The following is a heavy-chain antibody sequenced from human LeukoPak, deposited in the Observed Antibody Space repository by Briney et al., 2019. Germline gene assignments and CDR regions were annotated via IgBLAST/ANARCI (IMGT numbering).Heavy chain of an antibody. D-gene: IGHD2-8*02. CDR2: IYHSGST. CDR1: GYSINSAYF. Sequence: SETLSLTCSVSGYSINSAYFWGWIRQPPGKGLEWIGCIYHSGSTNYNPSLNSRVTISVDTSKNQFSLKLSSVTAADTAVYYCARAGSVTVPVDYWGQGTVVTVSS. J-gene: IGHJ4*02. V-gene: IGHV4-38-2*02. CDR3: ARAGSVTVPVDY.